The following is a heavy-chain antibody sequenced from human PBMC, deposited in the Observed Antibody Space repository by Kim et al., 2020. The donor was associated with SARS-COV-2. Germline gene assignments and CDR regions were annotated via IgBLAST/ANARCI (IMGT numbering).Heavy chain of an antibody. CDR1: GYTFTGYY. V-gene: IGHV1-2*02. D-gene: IGHD1-1*01. CDR3: ARKSTGTTRPHQEQYNWFDP. CDR2: INPNSGGT. J-gene: IGHJ5*01. Sequence: ASVKVSCKASGYTFTGYYMHWVRQAPGQGLEWMGWINPNSGGTNYAQKFQGRVTMTRDTSTSTAYMELSRLRSDDTAVYYCARKSTGTTRPHQEQYNWFDPWGQGTLVTVSS.